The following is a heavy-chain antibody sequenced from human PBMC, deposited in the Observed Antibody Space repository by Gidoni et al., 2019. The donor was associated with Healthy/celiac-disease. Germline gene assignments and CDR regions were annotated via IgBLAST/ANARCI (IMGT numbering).Heavy chain of an antibody. CDR2: ISSSSSYT. Sequence: QVQLVESGGGLVKPGGSLRLSCAASGFTFSDYYMSWIRQAPGKGLGWVSYISSSSSYTNYADSVKGRFTISRDNAKNSLYLQMNSRRAEDTAVYYWASGDGGGYGDPVDYWGQGTLVTVSS. J-gene: IGHJ4*02. V-gene: IGHV3-11*06. CDR1: GFTFSDYY. D-gene: IGHD4-17*01. CDR3: ASGDGGGYGDPVDY.